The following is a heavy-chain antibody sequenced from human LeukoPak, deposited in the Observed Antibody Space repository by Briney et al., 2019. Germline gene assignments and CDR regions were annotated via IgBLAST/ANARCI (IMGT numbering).Heavy chain of an antibody. CDR3: ARDNGWNYLVY. V-gene: IGHV3-7*01. D-gene: IGHD6-19*01. Sequence: PGGSLRLSCAASGFTFSNYWMRWVRQAPGKGLEWVANIKEDGSEKFCLDSVKGRFAISRDNARNSLDLQMNSLRDEDTAVYYCARDNGWNYLVYWGQGAQVTVSS. J-gene: IGHJ4*02. CDR1: GFTFSNYW. CDR2: IKEDGSEK.